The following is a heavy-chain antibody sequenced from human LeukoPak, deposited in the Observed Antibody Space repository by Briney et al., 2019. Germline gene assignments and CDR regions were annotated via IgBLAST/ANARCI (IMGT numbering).Heavy chain of an antibody. CDR3: ARVRMVRGVIDAFDI. J-gene: IGHJ3*02. D-gene: IGHD3-10*01. CDR2: IYHSGST. Sequence: SETLSLTCAVSGGSISSGGYSWSWIRQPPGKGLEWIGYIYHSGSTYYNPSLKSRVTISVDRSKNQFSLKLSSVTAADTAVYYCARVRMVRGVIDAFDIWGQGTMVTVSS. CDR1: GGSISSGGYS. V-gene: IGHV4-30-2*01.